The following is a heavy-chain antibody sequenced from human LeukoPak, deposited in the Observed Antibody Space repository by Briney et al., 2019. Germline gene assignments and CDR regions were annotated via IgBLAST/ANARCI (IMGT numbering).Heavy chain of an antibody. Sequence: GGSLRLSCAASGFTFSSYEMNWVRQAPGKGLEWVSYISSSGSTIYYADSAKGRFTISRDNAKNSLYLQMNSLRAEDTAVYYCARDRFIAAAVYFDLWGRGTLVTVSS. CDR3: ARDRFIAAAVYFDL. V-gene: IGHV3-48*03. CDR2: ISSSGSTI. J-gene: IGHJ2*01. CDR1: GFTFSSYE. D-gene: IGHD6-13*01.